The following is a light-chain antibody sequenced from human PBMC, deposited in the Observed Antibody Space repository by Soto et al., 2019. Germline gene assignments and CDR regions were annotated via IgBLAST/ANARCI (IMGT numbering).Light chain of an antibody. Sequence: DIQMTQSTSSLSASVGDRVTITCRASQSIRSDLNWYQQKPGKAAKLLIYATFNLQSGVPSRFSGSGSGTDCTLTISSLQPEDFATYYCQQGYSTPYTFGQVTKLEIK. CDR1: QSIRSD. CDR3: QQGYSTPYT. J-gene: IGKJ2*01. CDR2: ATF. V-gene: IGKV1-39*01.